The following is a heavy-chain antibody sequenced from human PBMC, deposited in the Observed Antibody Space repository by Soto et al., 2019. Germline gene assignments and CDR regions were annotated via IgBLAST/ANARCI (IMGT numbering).Heavy chain of an antibody. CDR2: IYSGGST. CDR1: GFTVSSNY. Sequence: LSLSCAAAGFTVSSNYMSWVRQAPGKGLEWVSVIYSGGSTYYADSVKGRFTISRDHSKNTLYLQMNSLRAEDTAVYYCARETVETGWFDFVGRGILVTVSS. CDR3: ARETVETGWFDF. J-gene: IGHJ4*02. D-gene: IGHD6-19*01. V-gene: IGHV3-53*01.